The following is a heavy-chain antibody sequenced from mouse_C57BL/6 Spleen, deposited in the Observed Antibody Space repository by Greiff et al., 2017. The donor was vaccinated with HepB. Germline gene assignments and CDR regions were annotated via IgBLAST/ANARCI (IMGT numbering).Heavy chain of an antibody. CDR1: GYTFTSYW. J-gene: IGHJ2*01. V-gene: IGHV1-50*01. Sequence: QVQLQQPGAELVKPGASVKLSCKASGYTFTSYWMQWVKQRPGQGLEWIGEIDPSDSYTNYNQKFKGKATLTVDTSSSTAYMQLSSLTSEDAAVYYCAREAATVVRHFDYWGQGTTLTVSS. D-gene: IGHD1-1*01. CDR2: IDPSDSYT. CDR3: AREAATVVRHFDY.